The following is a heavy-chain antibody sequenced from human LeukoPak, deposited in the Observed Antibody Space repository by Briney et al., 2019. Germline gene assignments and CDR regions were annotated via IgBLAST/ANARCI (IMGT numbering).Heavy chain of an antibody. V-gene: IGHV3-33*01. D-gene: IGHD4-17*01. J-gene: IGHJ6*02. CDR3: ARDKWGAHGDYEGYGMDV. Sequence: QPGGSLRLSCAASGFTFSSYGMHWVRQAPGKGLEWVAVIWYDGSNKYYADSVKGRFTISRDNSKNTLYLQMNSLRAEDTAVYYCARDKWGAHGDYEGYGMDVWGQGTTVTVSS. CDR2: IWYDGSNK. CDR1: GFTFSSYG.